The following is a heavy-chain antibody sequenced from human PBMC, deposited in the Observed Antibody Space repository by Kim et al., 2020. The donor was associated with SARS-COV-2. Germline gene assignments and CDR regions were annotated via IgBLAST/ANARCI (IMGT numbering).Heavy chain of an antibody. D-gene: IGHD3-3*01. V-gene: IGHV1-58*01. CDR1: GFTFTSSA. Sequence: SVKVSCKASGFTFTSSAVQWVRQARGQRLEWIGWIVVGSGNTNYAQKFQERVTITRDMSTSTAYMELSSLRSEDTAVYYCAADLGPRITIFGVVNWGQGTLVTVSS. J-gene: IGHJ4*02. CDR2: IVVGSGNT. CDR3: AADLGPRITIFGVVN.